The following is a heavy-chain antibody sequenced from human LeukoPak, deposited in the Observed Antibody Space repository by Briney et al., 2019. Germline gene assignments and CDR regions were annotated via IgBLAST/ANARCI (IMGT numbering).Heavy chain of an antibody. V-gene: IGHV3-23*01. D-gene: IGHD3-22*01. CDR3: AVMHRYYDGSGYWVQ. J-gene: IGHJ4*02. CDR1: GFTFSSYA. CDR2: ISTSGGTT. Sequence: GGSLRLSCAASGFTFSSYAMSWVRQAPGKGLEWVSGISTSGGTTSYADSVKGRFTISRDNPRNTLYMEMNSLRGGDTGVYYCAVMHRYYDGSGYWVQWGQGTLVTVSS.